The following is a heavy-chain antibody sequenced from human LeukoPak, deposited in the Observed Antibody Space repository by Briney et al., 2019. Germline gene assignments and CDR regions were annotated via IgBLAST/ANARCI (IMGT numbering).Heavy chain of an antibody. CDR3: ARDRYSSSSLYYYYYYMDV. CDR2: ISGSSSYI. V-gene: IGHV3-21*01. CDR1: GFTFSPYS. J-gene: IGHJ6*03. Sequence: PGGSLRLSCAASGFTFSPYSMNWVRQAPGKGLEWVSSISGSSSYITYTDSVKGRFTVSRDNAQNSLYLQMDSLRPEDTAMYYCARDRYSSSSLYYYYYYMDVWGKGTTVTVSS. D-gene: IGHD6-6*01.